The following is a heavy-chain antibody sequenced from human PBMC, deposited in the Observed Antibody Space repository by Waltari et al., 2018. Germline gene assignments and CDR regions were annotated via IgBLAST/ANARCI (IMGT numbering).Heavy chain of an antibody. CDR3: ASPPSSGLSIDY. CDR2: ISSSSSYI. D-gene: IGHD3-22*01. J-gene: IGHJ4*02. CDR1: GFTFSSYS. Sequence: EVQLVESGGGLVKPGGSLRLSCAASGFTFSSYSMNWVRQAPGKGLEWVSAISSSSSYIYYADSVKGRFTISRDNAKNSLYLQMNSLRAEDTAVYYCASPPSSGLSIDYWGQGTLVTVSS. V-gene: IGHV3-21*01.